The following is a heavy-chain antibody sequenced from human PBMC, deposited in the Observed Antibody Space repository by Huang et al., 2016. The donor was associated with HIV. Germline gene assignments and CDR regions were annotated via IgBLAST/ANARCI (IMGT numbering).Heavy chain of an antibody. Sequence: QIQLEQWGAGQLKPSETLSLTCAVSGGYFSQYYWTWLRQTPGKGLEWIGEIIACVAATNGTCLSNRDGMSLVSSRYQFSLRLKSVFAADSGAYYGARGQYNFGSGSSTSGYFDLWGRGILVTVAS. CDR2: IIACVAA. V-gene: IGHV4-34*02. J-gene: IGHJ2*01. CDR1: GGYFSQYY. D-gene: IGHD3-3*01. CDR3: ARGQYNFGSGSSTSGYFDL.